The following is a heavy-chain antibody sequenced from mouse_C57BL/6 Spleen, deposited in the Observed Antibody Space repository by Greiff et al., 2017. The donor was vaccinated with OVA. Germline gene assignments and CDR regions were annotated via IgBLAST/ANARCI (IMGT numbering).Heavy chain of an antibody. CDR2: SKPSSGYT. Sequence: QVHVKQSGAELAKPGASVKLSCKASGYTFTSYWMIWVNHRIGQGLEWMGYSKPSSGYTKYNQKFKDKATLTADKSYSTAYMQLSSLTYEDSAVYYCARGDGNYPDYWGQGTTLAVSS. V-gene: IGHV1-7*01. D-gene: IGHD2-1*01. CDR1: GYTFTSYW. J-gene: IGHJ2*01. CDR3: ARGDGNYPDY.